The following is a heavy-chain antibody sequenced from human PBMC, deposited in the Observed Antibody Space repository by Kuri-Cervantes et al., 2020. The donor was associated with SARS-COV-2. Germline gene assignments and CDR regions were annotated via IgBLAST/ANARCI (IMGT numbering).Heavy chain of an antibody. CDR2: IYYSGST. D-gene: IGHD6-19*01. V-gene: IGHV4-59*01. CDR1: GGSISSYY. J-gene: IGHJ6*02. Sequence: SETLSLTCTASGGSISSYYWSWIRQPPGKGLEWIGYIYYSGSTNYNPSLKSRVTISVDTSKNQFSLKLSSVTAADTAVYYCAGSSGWYTYYYYGMDVWGQGTTVTVSS. CDR3: AGSSGWYTYYYYGMDV.